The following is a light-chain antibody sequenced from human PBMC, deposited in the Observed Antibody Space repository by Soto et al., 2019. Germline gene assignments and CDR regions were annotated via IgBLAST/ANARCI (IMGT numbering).Light chain of an antibody. J-gene: IGKJ1*01. CDR1: QSVGSRW. CDR3: QQYYSSRT. CDR2: GGS. V-gene: IGKV3-20*01. Sequence: EIVLTQSPGTVSFSPGERATLSCRASQSVGSRWLAWYQQKPGQAPRVLIYGGSNRATGIPDRFSGSGSGTDFTLTISRLEPEDFAVYYCQQYYSSRTFGQGTKVEIK.